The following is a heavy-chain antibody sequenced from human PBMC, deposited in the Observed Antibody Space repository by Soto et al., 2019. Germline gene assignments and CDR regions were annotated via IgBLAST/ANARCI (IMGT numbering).Heavy chain of an antibody. Sequence: EVQVVESGGGLVQPGGSLILSCAASGFTFSDHYMDWVRQAPGKGLEWVGRVRNKANSHTTEYAASLKGRFIISRDDSKNSVFLQMISLETEDSAMYFCIGSSYGSGWNFAYWGQGTQVTVSS. D-gene: IGHD6-19*01. J-gene: IGHJ4*02. CDR2: VRNKANSHTT. CDR1: GFTFSDHY. V-gene: IGHV3-72*01. CDR3: IGSSYGSGWNFAY.